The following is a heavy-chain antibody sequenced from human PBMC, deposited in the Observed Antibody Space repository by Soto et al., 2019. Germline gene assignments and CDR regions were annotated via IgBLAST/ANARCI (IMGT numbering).Heavy chain of an antibody. CDR3: ARGTGWGLGYCTNGVCYTDY. CDR1: GYTFTSYG. D-gene: IGHD2-8*01. CDR2: ISAYNGNT. Sequence: ASVKVSCKASGYTFTSYGISWVRQAPGQGLEWMGWISAYNGNTNYAQKLQGRVTMTTDTSTSTAYMELRSLRSDDTAVYYCARGTGWGLGYCTNGVCYTDYWGQGTLVTVSS. J-gene: IGHJ4*02. V-gene: IGHV1-18*01.